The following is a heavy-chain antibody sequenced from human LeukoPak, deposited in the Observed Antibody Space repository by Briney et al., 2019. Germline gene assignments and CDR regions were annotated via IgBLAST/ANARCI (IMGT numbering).Heavy chain of an antibody. V-gene: IGHV3-33*01. CDR1: GFTFSSYG. J-gene: IGHJ5*02. CDR3: AREGIVVVPAAILHWFDP. D-gene: IGHD2-2*01. Sequence: GGSLRLSCAASGFTFSSYGMHWVRQAPGKGLEWVAVIWYDGSNKYYADSVKGRFTISRDNSKNTLYLQMNSLRAEDTAVYYCAREGIVVVPAAILHWFDPWGKGTLLTVSS. CDR2: IWYDGSNK.